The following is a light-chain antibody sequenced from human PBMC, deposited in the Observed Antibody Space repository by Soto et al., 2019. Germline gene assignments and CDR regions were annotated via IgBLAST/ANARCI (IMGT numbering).Light chain of an antibody. CDR1: QAIRND. V-gene: IGKV1-6*01. CDR2: TAS. J-gene: IGKJ1*01. Sequence: AIQMTQSPSSLSASVGDRVIITCRASQAIRNDLGWYQQKPGKAPKLLIYTASTLQSGVPSRFSGSGSGADFTLTTRSLQPEDSATYYCLHDYCYPRTFGQGTKVEIK. CDR3: LHDYCYPRT.